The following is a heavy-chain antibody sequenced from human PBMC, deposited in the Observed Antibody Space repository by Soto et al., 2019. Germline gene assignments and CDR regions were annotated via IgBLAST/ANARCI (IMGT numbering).Heavy chain of an antibody. D-gene: IGHD6-19*01. Sequence: PGGSLRLSCTASGFTFNKYAMNWVRQAPGKGLELVSAFSGSGGSTYYADSVKGRFTISRDNFKNTLYVQMNSLRAEDTAVYYCAKEGVYTSGLNWFDPWGQGTLVTVSS. J-gene: IGHJ5*02. CDR1: GFTFNKYA. CDR2: FSGSGGST. V-gene: IGHV3-23*01. CDR3: AKEGVYTSGLNWFDP.